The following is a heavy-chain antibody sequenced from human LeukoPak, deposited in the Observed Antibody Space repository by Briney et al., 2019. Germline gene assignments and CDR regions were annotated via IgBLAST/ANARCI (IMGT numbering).Heavy chain of an antibody. CDR3: ARDLDSSGYYRSDAFDI. V-gene: IGHV1-18*01. D-gene: IGHD3-22*01. Sequence: ASVKVSCKASGYTFNGYVICWVRQAPGQGLEWVGRISAYNGNTNYAQKFQGRVTLTTDASTSTAYMEMWSLRSDDTAVYYCARDLDSSGYYRSDAFDIWGQGTMVTVSS. J-gene: IGHJ3*02. CDR1: GYTFNGYV. CDR2: ISAYNGNT.